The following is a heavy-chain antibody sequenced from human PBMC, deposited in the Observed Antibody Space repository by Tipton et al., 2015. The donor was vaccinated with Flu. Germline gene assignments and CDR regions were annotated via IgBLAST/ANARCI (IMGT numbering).Heavy chain of an antibody. D-gene: IGHD2-21*01. J-gene: IGHJ5*01. CDR2: IYPSGGGT. V-gene: IGHV1-46*01. Sequence: QLVQSGAEVKKPGASVRISCTASGYTFTNYNMHWVRQAPGQGPEWMGIIYPSGGGTTYAQRFQGRVTLTRDKSTSTVYMELSSLRSADTAFYYCAKAPRIYENWFDSWGQGTLITVSS. CDR3: AKAPRIYENWFDS. CDR1: GYTFTNYN.